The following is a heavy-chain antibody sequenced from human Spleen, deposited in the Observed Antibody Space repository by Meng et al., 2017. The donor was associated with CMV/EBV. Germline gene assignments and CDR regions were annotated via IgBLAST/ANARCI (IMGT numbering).Heavy chain of an antibody. CDR2: IYSGGSST. Sequence: LRLSCGAPGLPFRGYAMSWVRQAPGKGLVWVSVIYSGGSSTYYADSVKGRFTISRDNSKNTLYLQMNSLRAEDTAVYYCAKDQWGFDPWGQGTLVTVSS. CDR3: AKDQWGFDP. D-gene: IGHD2-8*01. CDR1: GLPFRGYA. J-gene: IGHJ5*02. V-gene: IGHV3-23*03.